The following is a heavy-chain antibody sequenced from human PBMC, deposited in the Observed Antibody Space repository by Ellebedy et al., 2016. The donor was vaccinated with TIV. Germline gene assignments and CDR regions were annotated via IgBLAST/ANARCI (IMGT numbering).Heavy chain of an antibody. CDR1: GYSFTTFT. D-gene: IGHD6-19*01. CDR3: ARWGGWADY. CDR2: INAGNANT. Sequence: AASVKVSCKASGYSFTTFTIHWVRQAPGQRLEWMGWINAGNANTKYSQKFQDRVTITRDTSASTAYMEVSSLRSEDTAVYYCARWGGWADYWGQGTLVTVSS. V-gene: IGHV1-3*01. J-gene: IGHJ4*02.